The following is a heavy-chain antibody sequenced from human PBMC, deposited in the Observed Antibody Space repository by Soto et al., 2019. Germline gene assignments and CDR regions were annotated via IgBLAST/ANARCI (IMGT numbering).Heavy chain of an antibody. V-gene: IGHV3-30*18. CDR2: ISYDGNIK. CDR3: AKFWGPVTAAVDDY. D-gene: IGHD6-13*01. J-gene: IGHJ4*02. Sequence: GGSLRLSCAASVFAFRNFGMQWVRQVPGKGLEWVASISYDGNIKKSADSVKGRFTISRDNSKNTLYLQMNSLRSEDTAVYYCAKFWGPVTAAVDDYWGQGTLVTVS. CDR1: VFAFRNFG.